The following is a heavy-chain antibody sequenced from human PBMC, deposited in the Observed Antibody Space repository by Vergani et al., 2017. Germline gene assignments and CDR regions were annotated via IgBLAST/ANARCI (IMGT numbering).Heavy chain of an antibody. CDR1: GGPISSYY. CDR2: IYYSGST. D-gene: IGHD6-13*01. V-gene: IGHV4-59*01. CDR3: ARAGAGTSEFDY. J-gene: IGHJ4*02. Sequence: QVQLQESGPGLVKPSETLSLTCTVSGGPISSYYWSWIRQPPGKGLEWIGYIYYSGSTNYNPSLKSRVTISVDTSKNQFSLKLSSVTAADTAVYYCARAGAGTSEFDYWGQGTLVTVSS.